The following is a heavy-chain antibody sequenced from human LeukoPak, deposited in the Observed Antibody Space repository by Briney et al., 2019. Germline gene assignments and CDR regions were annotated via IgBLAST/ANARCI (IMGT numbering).Heavy chain of an antibody. CDR3: ARSRPIFTLYYYYYMDV. J-gene: IGHJ6*03. CDR1: GGSISSYY. CDR2: IYYSGST. D-gene: IGHD3-3*01. Sequence: KPSETLSLTCTVSGGSISSYYWSWIRQPPGKGLEWIGYIYYSGSTNYNPSLKSRVTISVDTSKNQFSLKLSSVTAADTAVYYCARSRPIFTLYYYYYMDVWGKGTTVTVSS. V-gene: IGHV4-59*01.